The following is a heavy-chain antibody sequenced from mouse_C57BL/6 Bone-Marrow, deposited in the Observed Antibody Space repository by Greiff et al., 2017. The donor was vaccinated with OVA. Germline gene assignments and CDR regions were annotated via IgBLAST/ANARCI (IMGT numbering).Heavy chain of an antibody. J-gene: IGHJ3*01. D-gene: IGHD2-4*01. CDR1: GFSFNTSA. CDR2: IRSKSNNYAT. CDR3: VTPIYYDSLFAY. V-gene: IGHV10-1*01. Sequence: EVQLVESGGGLVQPKGSLKLSCAASGFSFNTSAMHWVRQAPGKGLEWVARIRSKSNNYATYYADSVKDRFTISRDDSESMLYLQMNNLKTEDDAVYYCVTPIYYDSLFAYWGQGTLVTVSA.